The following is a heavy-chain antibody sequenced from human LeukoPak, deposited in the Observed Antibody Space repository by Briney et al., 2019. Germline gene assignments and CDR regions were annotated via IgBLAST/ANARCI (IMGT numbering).Heavy chain of an antibody. CDR2: IYSGGST. D-gene: IGHD2-21*02. J-gene: IGHJ6*03. CDR3: AREARHIVVVTAIRRYYYYMDV. Sequence: LGGSLRLSCAASGFTVSSNYMSWVRQAPGKGLEWVSVIYSGGSTYYADSVKGRFTISRDNSKNTLYLQMNSLRAEDTAVYYCAREARHIVVVTAIRRYYYYMDVWGKGTTVTASS. V-gene: IGHV3-53*01. CDR1: GFTVSSNY.